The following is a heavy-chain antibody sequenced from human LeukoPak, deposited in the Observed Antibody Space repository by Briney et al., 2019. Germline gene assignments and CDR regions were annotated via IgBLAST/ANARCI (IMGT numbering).Heavy chain of an antibody. V-gene: IGHV1-2*02. CDR1: GYTFTGYY. J-gene: IGHJ4*02. D-gene: IGHD3-10*01. CDR3: ARDRREVYKYGSGTFKFGENFFDS. CDR2: INPKNGGS. Sequence: ASVKVSCKASGYTFTGYYMHWVRQAPGQGLEWVGWINPKNGGSNYAQKFQGRVTMTRDRSISTAYMELSRLTSDDTAVYYCARDRREVYKYGSGTFKFGENFFDSWGQGTLVTVSS.